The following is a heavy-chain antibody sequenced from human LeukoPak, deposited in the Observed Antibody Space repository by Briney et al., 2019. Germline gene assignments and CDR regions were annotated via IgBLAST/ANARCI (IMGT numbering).Heavy chain of an antibody. J-gene: IGHJ4*02. CDR3: ARGTEYYFDY. Sequence: GASVKVSCKASGYTFTGYYMHWVRQAPGQGLEWMGRINPNSGGTNYAQKFQGRVTMTRDTSISTAYMDLTRLRSDDTAVYHCARGTEYYFDYWGQGTLVTVSS. V-gene: IGHV1-2*06. D-gene: IGHD1-1*01. CDR2: INPNSGGT. CDR1: GYTFTGYY.